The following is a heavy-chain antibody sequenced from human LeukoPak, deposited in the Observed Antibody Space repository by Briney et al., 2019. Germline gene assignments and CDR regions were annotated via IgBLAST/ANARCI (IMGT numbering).Heavy chain of an antibody. CDR2: IYYSGST. J-gene: IGHJ5*02. Sequence: PSETLSLTCTVSGGSISSGGYYWSWIRQHPGKGLEWIGYIYYSGSTYYNPSLKSRVTISVDTSKNQFSLELSSVTAADTAVYYCARGLIVWGSYRYTDWFDPWGQGTLVTVSS. CDR1: GGSISSGGYY. CDR3: ARGLIVWGSYRYTDWFDP. V-gene: IGHV4-31*03. D-gene: IGHD3-16*02.